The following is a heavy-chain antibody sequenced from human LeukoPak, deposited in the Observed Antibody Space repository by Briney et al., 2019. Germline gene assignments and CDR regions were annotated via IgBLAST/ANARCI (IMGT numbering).Heavy chain of an antibody. Sequence: GGSLRLSCAASGVTFSSYSMNWVRQAPGKGLEWVSSISSSSSYIYYADSVKGRFTISRDNAKNSLYLQMNSLRAEDTAVYYCARGIAVAGTRDAFDIWGQGIMVTVSS. CDR2: ISSSSSYI. CDR1: GVTFSSYS. V-gene: IGHV3-21*01. J-gene: IGHJ3*02. CDR3: ARGIAVAGTRDAFDI. D-gene: IGHD6-19*01.